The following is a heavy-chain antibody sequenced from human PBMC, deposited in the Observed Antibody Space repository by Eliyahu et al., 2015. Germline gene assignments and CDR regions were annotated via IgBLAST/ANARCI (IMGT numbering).Heavy chain of an antibody. CDR3: ARIPYYYDSSGYYFYGMDV. CDR2: TYYRSKWYN. V-gene: IGHV6-1*01. CDR1: XDSVSXNXAX. J-gene: IGHJ6*02. Sequence: QVQLQQSGPXLVKPSQTLSXXCAISXDSVSXNXAXWNWIRQSPSRGLEWLGRTYYRSKWYNDYAVSVKSRITINPDTSKNQFSLQLNSVTPEDTAVYYCARIPYYYDSSGYYFYGMDVWGQGTTVTVSS. D-gene: IGHD3-22*01.